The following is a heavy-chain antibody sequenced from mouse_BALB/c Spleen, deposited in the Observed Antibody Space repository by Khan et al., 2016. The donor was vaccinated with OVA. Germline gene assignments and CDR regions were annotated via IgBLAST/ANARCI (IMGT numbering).Heavy chain of an antibody. V-gene: IGHV1S41*01. CDR1: GYTFTSYW. CDR2: IAPGSGSD. CDR3: ARSNYYGSGLYAMDY. Sequence: DLVKPGASVKLSCKASGYTFTSYWINWIKQRPGQGLEWIGRIAPGSGSDYYGEMFKGQATLTLETSSSTAFIQVRSLASEDSAVYVCARSNYYGSGLYAMDYWGQGTSVTVSS. J-gene: IGHJ4*01. D-gene: IGHD1-1*01.